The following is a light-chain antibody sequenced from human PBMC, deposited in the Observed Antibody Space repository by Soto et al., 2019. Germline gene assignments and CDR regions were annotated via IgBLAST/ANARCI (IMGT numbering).Light chain of an antibody. J-gene: IGLJ2*01. Sequence: SALTQPPSVSGSPGQSVTISCTGTSSDVGAYNYVSWYQQYPGKAPKLMIYDVTKRPSGVPDRFSGSKSGNTASLTISGLQAEDEADYYCCSYAGSYPVIFGGGTKLTVL. CDR1: SSDVGAYNY. V-gene: IGLV2-11*01. CDR3: CSYAGSYPVI. CDR2: DVT.